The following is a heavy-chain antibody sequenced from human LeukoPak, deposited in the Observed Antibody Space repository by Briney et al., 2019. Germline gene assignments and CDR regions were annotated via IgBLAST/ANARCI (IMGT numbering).Heavy chain of an antibody. V-gene: IGHV3-7*01. Sequence: GGSLRLSCAASGFTLSSYWMSWVREAPGKGLEWVANIKQDGSEKYYVDSVKGRFTISRDNAKNPLYLQMNSLRAEDTAVYYCARESGYYLVFWGQGTLVTVSS. J-gene: IGHJ4*02. D-gene: IGHD3-3*01. CDR1: GFTLSSYW. CDR3: ARESGYYLVF. CDR2: IKQDGSEK.